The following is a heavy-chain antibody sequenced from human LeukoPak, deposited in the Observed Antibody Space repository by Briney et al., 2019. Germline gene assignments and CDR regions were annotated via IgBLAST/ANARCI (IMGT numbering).Heavy chain of an antibody. CDR2: INPNSGGT. J-gene: IGHJ6*02. V-gene: IGHV1-2*02. Sequence: ASVKVSCKASGYTFTGYYMHWVRQAPGQGLEWMGWINPNSGGTNYAQKFQGRVTMTRDTSISTACMELSRLRSDDTAVYYCAREGLCSSTSCQNYYGMDVWGQGTTVTVSS. CDR1: GYTFTGYY. CDR3: AREGLCSSTSCQNYYGMDV. D-gene: IGHD2-2*01.